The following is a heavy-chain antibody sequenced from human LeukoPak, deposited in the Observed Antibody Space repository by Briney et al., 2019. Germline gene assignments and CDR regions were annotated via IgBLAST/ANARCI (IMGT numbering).Heavy chain of an antibody. CDR3: ARTPQYDFCGMDV. CDR1: GCTFTSYG. D-gene: IGHD3-3*01. V-gene: IGHV1-18*01. Sequence: ASVKVSCKASGCTFTSYGISWVRQAPGQGVEWMGWISAYNGNTNYAQKLQGRVTMTTDTSTSTAYMELRSLRSDDTAVYYCARTPQYDFCGMDVWGQGTTVTVSS. J-gene: IGHJ6*02. CDR2: ISAYNGNT.